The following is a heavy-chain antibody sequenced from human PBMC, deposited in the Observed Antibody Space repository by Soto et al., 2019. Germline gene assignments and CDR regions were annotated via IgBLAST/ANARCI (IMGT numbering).Heavy chain of an antibody. CDR3: ARDTQDDFWSGYYRDY. Sequence: EVQLVESGGGLVQPGGSLRLSCAASGFTFSSYSMNWVRQAPGKGLEWVSYISSSSSTIYYADSVKGRFTISRDNAKNSPYLQMNSLRDEDTDVYYCARDTQDDFWSGYYRDYWGQGTLVTVSS. J-gene: IGHJ4*02. CDR1: GFTFSSYS. V-gene: IGHV3-48*02. D-gene: IGHD3-3*01. CDR2: ISSSSSTI.